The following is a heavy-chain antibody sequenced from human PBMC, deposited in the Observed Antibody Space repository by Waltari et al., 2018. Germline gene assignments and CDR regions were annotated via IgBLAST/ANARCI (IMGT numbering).Heavy chain of an antibody. CDR1: GGSISSGDYY. J-gene: IGHJ5*02. CDR3: ASLRWQERFDP. V-gene: IGHV4-30-4*08. CDR2: SYYRGST. Sequence: QVQLQESGPGLVKPSQTLSLTCTVSGGSISSGDYYWSWLRQPPGKCLGCIGYSYYRGSTYYNPSLKSRVTISVDTSKNQFSLKLSSVTAADTAVYYCASLRWQERFDPWGQGTLVTVSS. D-gene: IGHD1-26*01.